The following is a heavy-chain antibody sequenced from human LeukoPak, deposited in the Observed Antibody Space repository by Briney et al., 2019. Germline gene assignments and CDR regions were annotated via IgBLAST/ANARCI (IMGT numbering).Heavy chain of an antibody. CDR3: AREGQWLVKYYFDY. D-gene: IGHD6-19*01. Sequence: PGGSLRLSCAASGFTFSDYDMSWVRQAPGKGLEWVSYISTSGSIIYYADSVKGRFTISRDNAKNSLFLQMNSLRAEDTAVYYCAREGQWLVKYYFDYWGQGPLVTVSS. V-gene: IGHV3-11*04. J-gene: IGHJ4*02. CDR1: GFTFSDYD. CDR2: ISTSGSII.